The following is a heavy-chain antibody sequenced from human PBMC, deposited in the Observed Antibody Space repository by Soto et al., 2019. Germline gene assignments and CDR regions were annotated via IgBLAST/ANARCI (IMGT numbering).Heavy chain of an antibody. J-gene: IGHJ4*02. CDR3: ARQGGYCSSTSCYAAHFDY. V-gene: IGHV4-39*01. CDR1: GGSISSSSYY. D-gene: IGHD2-2*01. Sequence: SETLCLTCTVSGGSISSSSYYRGRIRKPPGKGLEWIGSIYYSGSTYYNPSLKSRVTISVDTSKNQFSLKLSSVTAADTAVYYCARQGGYCSSTSCYAAHFDYWGQGTLVTVSS. CDR2: IYYSGST.